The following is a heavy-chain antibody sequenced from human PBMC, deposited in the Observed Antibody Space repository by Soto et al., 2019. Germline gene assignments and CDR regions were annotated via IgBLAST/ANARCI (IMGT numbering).Heavy chain of an antibody. CDR3: ARGIGYCSGGSCYRWFDP. CDR1: GGSISSGDYY. J-gene: IGHJ5*02. Sequence: PSETLSLTCTVSGGSISSGDYYWSWIRQPPGKGLEWIGYIYYSGSTYYNPSLKSRVTISVDTSKNQLSLKLSSVTAADTAVYYCARGIGYCSGGSCYRWFDPWGQGTLVTVSS. V-gene: IGHV4-30-4*01. D-gene: IGHD2-15*01. CDR2: IYYSGST.